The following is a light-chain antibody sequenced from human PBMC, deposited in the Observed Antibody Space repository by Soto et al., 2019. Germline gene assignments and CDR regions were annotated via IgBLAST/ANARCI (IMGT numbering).Light chain of an antibody. CDR3: QQYYSYPPF. J-gene: IGKJ4*01. Sequence: DIQITQSPSSLSLSVLERFAITCRASQSISSYLNWYQQKPGKAPKLLIYAASTLQSGVPSRFSGSGSGTDFTLTISCLQSEDFATYYCQQYYSYPPFFGGGTKVDIK. V-gene: IGKV1-39*01. CDR2: AAS. CDR1: QSISSY.